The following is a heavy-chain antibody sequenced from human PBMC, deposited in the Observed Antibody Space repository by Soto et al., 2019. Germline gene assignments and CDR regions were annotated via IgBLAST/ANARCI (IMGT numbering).Heavy chain of an antibody. D-gene: IGHD2-8*01. CDR2: IFHDGTA. V-gene: IGHV4-4*02. J-gene: IGHJ4*02. CDR1: GVSISSGNW. Sequence: SETLSLTCAVSGVSISSGNWWTWVRQTPQRGLEYIGEIFHDGTANYYPSFERRVAISVDTSKNQFSLKLTSVTAADTAIYFCARLVYDTRLNYMYFAFWGQGALVTGSS. CDR3: ARLVYDTRLNYMYFAF.